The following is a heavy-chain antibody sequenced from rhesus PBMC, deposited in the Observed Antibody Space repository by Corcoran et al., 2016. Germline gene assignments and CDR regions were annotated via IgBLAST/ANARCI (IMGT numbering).Heavy chain of an antibody. D-gene: IGHD5-42*01. CDR2: IHGSGGSN. Sequence: QVQLQESGPGLVKPSETLSLTCAVSGYSISSGYYWNWIRQPPGKGLEWIGSIHGSGGSNVLNPSLKNRVTLSVDTSKNQFSLKLSSVTAADTARYFCVRGTPPDNWGQGVLVTVSS. CDR3: VRGTPPDN. V-gene: IGHV4S14*01. CDR1: GYSISSGYY. J-gene: IGHJ4*01.